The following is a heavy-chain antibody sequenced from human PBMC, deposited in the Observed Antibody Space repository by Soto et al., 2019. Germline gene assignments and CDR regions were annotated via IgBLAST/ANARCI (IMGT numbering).Heavy chain of an antibody. CDR3: ARDATLYCGGDCYYYYGMDV. CDR1: GFTFSSYW. D-gene: IGHD2-21*02. V-gene: IGHV3-7*01. J-gene: IGHJ6*02. Sequence: GGSLRLSCAASGFTFSSYWMSWVRQAPGKGLEWVANIKQDGSEKYYVDSVKGRFTISRDNAKNSLYLQMNSLRAEDTAVYYCARDATLYCGGDCYYYYGMDVWGQGTTVTVSS. CDR2: IKQDGSEK.